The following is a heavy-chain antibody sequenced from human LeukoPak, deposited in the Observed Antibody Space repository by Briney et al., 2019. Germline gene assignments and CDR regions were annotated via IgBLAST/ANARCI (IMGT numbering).Heavy chain of an antibody. CDR1: GGSISGHH. Sequence: ASETLSLTCTVSGGSISGHHWTWIRQPPGTGLESIGYFYDSGDFNYNPSLKSRVTIWMDMSNNQFSLTMSSVTAADTAMYYCARLLRPGGRKGDAFDIWGQGTLVTVSS. CDR2: FYDSGDF. J-gene: IGHJ3*02. CDR3: ARLLRPGGRKGDAFDI. D-gene: IGHD1-26*01. V-gene: IGHV4-59*08.